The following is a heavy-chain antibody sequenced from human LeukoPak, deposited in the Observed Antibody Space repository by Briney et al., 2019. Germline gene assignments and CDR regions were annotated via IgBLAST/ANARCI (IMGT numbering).Heavy chain of an antibody. V-gene: IGHV4-4*07. CDR3: ARTAPDSSDYYTRFDY. Sequence: SDTPSLTCTVSGASISGYYWSWIRQPAGKGLEWIGRIYTSGSTNYNPSLKSRVTMSVDTSKNQFFLKLSSVTAADTAVYYCARTAPDSSDYYTRFDYWGQGTLVTVSS. D-gene: IGHD3-22*01. CDR2: IYTSGST. J-gene: IGHJ4*02. CDR1: GASISGYY.